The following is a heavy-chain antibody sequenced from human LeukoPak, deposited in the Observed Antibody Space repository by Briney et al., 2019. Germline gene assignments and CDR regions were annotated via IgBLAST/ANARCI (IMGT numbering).Heavy chain of an antibody. V-gene: IGHV4-34*01. CDR1: GGSFSGYY. CDR2: INHSGST. Sequence: PSETLTLTCAVYGGSFSGYYWSWIRQPPGKGLEWIGEINHSGSTNYNPSLKSRVTISVDTSKNQFSLKLSSVTAADTAVYYCAGYSSSSTFFDYWGQGTLVTVSS. D-gene: IGHD6-6*01. CDR3: AGYSSSSTFFDY. J-gene: IGHJ4*02.